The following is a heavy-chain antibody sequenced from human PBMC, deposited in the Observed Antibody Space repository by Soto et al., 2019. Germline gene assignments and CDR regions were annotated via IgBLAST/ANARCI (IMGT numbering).Heavy chain of an antibody. CDR1: GFTFSSYW. CDR2: IKQDGSEK. V-gene: IGHV3-7*01. D-gene: IGHD6-13*01. Sequence: EVQLVESGGGLVQPGGSLRLSCAASGFTFSSYWMSWVRQAPGKGLEWVANIKQDGSEKYYVDSVKGRFTISRDNAKNSLYLQMNSLRAEDTAVFYCARLYYRSSWYDPYLYYFDYWGQGTLVTVSS. CDR3: ARLYYRSSWYDPYLYYFDY. J-gene: IGHJ4*02.